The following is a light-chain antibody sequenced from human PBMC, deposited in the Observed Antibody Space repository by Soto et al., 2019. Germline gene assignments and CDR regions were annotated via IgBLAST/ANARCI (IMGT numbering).Light chain of an antibody. J-gene: IGKJ3*01. Sequence: DIQMAQCPSTLSASVGDRVTITCRASQSISSWLAWYQQKPGKAPKLLIFAASSLQRGVPARFSGSGSGTDFTLTISSLQPDDFGTYYCQQSYSRVFTFGPGTKVDIK. CDR2: AAS. CDR3: QQSYSRVFT. CDR1: QSISSW. V-gene: IGKV1-5*01.